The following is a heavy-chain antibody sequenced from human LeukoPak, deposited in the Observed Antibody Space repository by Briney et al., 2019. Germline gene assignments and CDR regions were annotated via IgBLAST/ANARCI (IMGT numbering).Heavy chain of an antibody. D-gene: IGHD6-19*01. CDR1: GYSVTSYW. CDR2: IYPVDSDT. CDR3: ASQSWGKVAGMSVGYFQH. Sequence: RLGESLKISCKGSGYSVTSYWIGWVRQMPGKGLEWVGVIYPVDSDTRYSPSFQGQVTISADKSISTAYLQWSSLKASDTAMYYCASQSWGKVAGMSVGYFQHWGQGTLVTVSS. J-gene: IGHJ1*01. V-gene: IGHV5-51*01.